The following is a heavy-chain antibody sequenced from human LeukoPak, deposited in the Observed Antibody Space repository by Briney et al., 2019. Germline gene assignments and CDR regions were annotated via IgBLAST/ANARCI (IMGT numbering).Heavy chain of an antibody. V-gene: IGHV1-46*01. CDR2: VNPSGGST. J-gene: IGHJ5*02. CDR1: GYTFTSYY. D-gene: IGHD4-23*01. CDR3: ARDNSVEDTAWWFDP. Sequence: ASVKVSCKASGYTFTSYYMHWVRQAPGQGLEWMGIVNPSGGSTSYAQKFQGRVTMTRDMSTSTDYMELSSLRSEDTAVYYCARDNSVEDTAWWFDPWGQGTLVTVSS.